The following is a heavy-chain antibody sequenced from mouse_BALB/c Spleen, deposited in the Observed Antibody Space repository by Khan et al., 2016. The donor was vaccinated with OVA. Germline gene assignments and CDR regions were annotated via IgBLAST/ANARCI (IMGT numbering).Heavy chain of an antibody. CDR2: ISFGSATI. D-gene: IGHD2-4*01. J-gene: IGHJ1*01. CDR1: GFTFSGFG. V-gene: IGHV5-17*02. Sequence: VELVESGGGLVQPGGSRKLSCAASGFTFSGFGMHWVRQAPEKGLEWVAYISFGSATIYYADTVKGRFTVSRDNPTNTLSLQMTSLRSEDTAIYYCSSSLITTRYLDVWGAGTTVTVSS. CDR3: SSSLITTRYLDV.